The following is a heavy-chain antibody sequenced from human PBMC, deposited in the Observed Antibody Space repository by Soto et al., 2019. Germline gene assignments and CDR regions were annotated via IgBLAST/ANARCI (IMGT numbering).Heavy chain of an antibody. J-gene: IGHJ5*01. Sequence: SQTLSLTFAITGDSVSSNSAGWSWVRQSPSRGLEWLGRTYYRSKWYYEYAVSVRGRITINPDTSKNQYSLQLNSVTPEDTAVYFCARGEQYSGRIFDYWGQLPLVPAS. D-gene: IGHD1-26*01. CDR2: TYYRSKWYY. CDR1: GDSVSSNSAG. V-gene: IGHV6-1*01. CDR3: ARGEQYSGRIFDY.